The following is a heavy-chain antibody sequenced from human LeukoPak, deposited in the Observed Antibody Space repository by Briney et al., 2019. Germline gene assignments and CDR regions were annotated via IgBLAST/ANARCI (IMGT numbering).Heavy chain of an antibody. D-gene: IGHD6-19*01. CDR3: ARIDTASSGWVQDY. V-gene: IGHV2-5*01. CDR2: IYWHDEK. CDR1: GFSLSSSGAA. Sequence: SGPTLVKPTQTLTLTCTFSGFSLSSSGAAVGWIRQPPGKALEWLALIYWHDEKRYSPVLRGRVTITKDTSRNQVVLTVTNMDPVDTATYYCARIDTASSGWVQDYWGQGTLVTVSS. J-gene: IGHJ4*02.